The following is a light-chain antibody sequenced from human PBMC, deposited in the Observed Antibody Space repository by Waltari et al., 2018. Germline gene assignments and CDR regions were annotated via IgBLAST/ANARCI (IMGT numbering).Light chain of an antibody. CDR1: SIDVGGYHY. V-gene: IGLV2-8*01. J-gene: IGLJ1*01. CDR2: EVT. CDR3: SSYAGNNHYV. Sequence: QSALTQPPSASGSPGQSVTISSTGTSIDVGGYHYVSWYQQHPGKAPKLRFYEVTKRPSGVPDAFSGSKSGNTASLTVSGLQAEDEADYYCSSYAGNNHYVFGTGTKVTFL.